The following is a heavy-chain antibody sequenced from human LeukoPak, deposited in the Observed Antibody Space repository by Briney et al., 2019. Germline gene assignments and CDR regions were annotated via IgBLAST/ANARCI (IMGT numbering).Heavy chain of an antibody. CDR3: APLDFEYSGYDSLKY. V-gene: IGHV3-74*01. CDR2: INSDGGST. CDR1: GFTFSSYW. Sequence: GGSLRLSCAASGFTFSSYWMHWVRQAPGKGLVWVSRINSDGGSTSYADSVKGRFTISRDNAKNTLYLQMNSLRAEDTAVYYCAPLDFEYSGYDSLKYWGQGTLVTVSS. J-gene: IGHJ4*02. D-gene: IGHD5-12*01.